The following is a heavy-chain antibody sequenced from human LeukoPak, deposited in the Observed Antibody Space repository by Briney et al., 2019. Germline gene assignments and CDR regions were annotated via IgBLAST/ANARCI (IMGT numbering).Heavy chain of an antibody. CDR3: ANWVGNWFDP. Sequence: SETLSLTCTVFGDSIDSSSWAWIRQPVGKGLEWIGRIYLGGSPIYNPSLKTRVVMTVDTSTNQFLLWLRSVTAADTATYYCANWVGNWFDPWGQGTLVTVSS. CDR2: IYLGGSP. J-gene: IGHJ5*02. V-gene: IGHV4-4*07. D-gene: IGHD1-26*01. CDR1: GDSIDSSS.